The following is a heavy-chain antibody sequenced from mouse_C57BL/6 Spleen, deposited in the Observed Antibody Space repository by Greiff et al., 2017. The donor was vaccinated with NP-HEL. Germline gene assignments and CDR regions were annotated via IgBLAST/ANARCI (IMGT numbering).Heavy chain of an antibody. V-gene: IGHV1-5*01. CDR2: IYPGNSDT. Sequence: EVQLQQSGTVLARPGASVKMSCKTSGYTFTSYWMHWVKQRPGQGLEWIGAIYPGNSDTSYNQKFKGKAKLTADTSASTAYMELSSLTDEDSAVYYCTRPAQAFFDYWGQGTTLTVSS. CDR3: TRPAQAFFDY. CDR1: GYTFTSYW. D-gene: IGHD3-2*02. J-gene: IGHJ2*01.